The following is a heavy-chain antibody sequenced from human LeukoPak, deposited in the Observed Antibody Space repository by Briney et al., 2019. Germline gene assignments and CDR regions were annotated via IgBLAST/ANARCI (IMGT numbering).Heavy chain of an antibody. CDR1: GGSFSGYY. V-gene: IGHV4-34*01. CDR3: ARGYYDISTGYYSPFFDY. J-gene: IGHJ4*02. D-gene: IGHD3-9*01. Sequence: PSETLSLTCAVYGGSFSGYYWSWIRQPPGKGLEWIGEINHSGSTNYNPSLKSRVTISVDTSKNQFSLKLSSVTAADTAVYYCARGYYDISTGYYSPFFDYWGQGTLVTVSS. CDR2: INHSGST.